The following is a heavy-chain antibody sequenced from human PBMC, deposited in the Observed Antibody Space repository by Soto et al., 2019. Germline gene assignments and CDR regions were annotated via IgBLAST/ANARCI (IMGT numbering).Heavy chain of an antibody. V-gene: IGHV4-31*03. CDR3: ARDDSAQLWDY. CDR2: IYYSGST. D-gene: IGHD3-16*01. Sequence: PSVTLSLTCTFSGFYISSGCCYWSWIHQHPGKGLEWIGYIYYSGSTYYNPSLKSRVTMSVDTSKNQFSLKLSSVTAADTAVYYCARDDSAQLWDYWGQGTLVNVSS. J-gene: IGHJ4*02. CDR1: GFYISSGCCY.